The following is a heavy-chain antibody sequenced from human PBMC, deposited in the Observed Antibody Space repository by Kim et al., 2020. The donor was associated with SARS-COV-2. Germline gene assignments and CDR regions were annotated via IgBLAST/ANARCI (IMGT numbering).Heavy chain of an antibody. CDR3: ARDHGGFGDHRPDY. J-gene: IGHJ4*02. CDR2: IAYDGSNK. Sequence: GGSLRLSCAASGFTFSSYAMHWVRQAPGKGLEWVAVIAYDGSNKYYADSVKGRFTISRDNSKNTRYLQMNSLRAEDTAVYYCARDHGGFGDHRPDYWGQG. CDR1: GFTFSSYA. D-gene: IGHD3-10*01. V-gene: IGHV3-30*04.